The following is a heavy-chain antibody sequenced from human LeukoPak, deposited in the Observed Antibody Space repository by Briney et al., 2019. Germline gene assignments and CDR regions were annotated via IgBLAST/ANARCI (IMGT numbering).Heavy chain of an antibody. CDR2: IYYSGST. Sequence: SETLSLTCTVSGGSISSSSYYWGWIRQPPGKGLEWIGTIYYSGSTYYNPSLKSRVTISVDTSKNQFSLKLSSVTAADTAVYYCARQVRDYGSGSYYNDYWGQGTLVTVSS. V-gene: IGHV4-39*01. CDR1: GGSISSSSYY. J-gene: IGHJ4*02. CDR3: ARQVRDYGSGSYYNDY. D-gene: IGHD3-10*01.